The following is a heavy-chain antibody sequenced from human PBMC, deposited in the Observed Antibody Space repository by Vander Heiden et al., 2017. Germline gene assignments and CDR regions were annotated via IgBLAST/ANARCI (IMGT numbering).Heavy chain of an antibody. V-gene: IGHV4-39*01. CDR1: GGSINSRSYY. Sequence: QLQLQESGPGLVKASETLSLTCTVSGGSINSRSYYWCWVRQPPGKGLEWIGVIYYSGRTYYNPPLQSRVTIFVDTSKNRFSLNLSSVTAADTAVYYCARHGGVDTVMIPEVAFDYWGQGTLVTVSS. D-gene: IGHD5-18*01. CDR2: IYYSGRT. CDR3: ARHGGVDTVMIPEVAFDY. J-gene: IGHJ4*02.